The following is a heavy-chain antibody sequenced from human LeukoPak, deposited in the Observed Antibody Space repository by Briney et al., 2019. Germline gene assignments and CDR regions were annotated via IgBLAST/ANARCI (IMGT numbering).Heavy chain of an antibody. V-gene: IGHV4-34*01. J-gene: IGHJ5*02. D-gene: IGHD3-3*01. Sequence: SETLSLTCAVYGGSFSGYYWSWIRQPPGKGLEWIGEINHSGSTNYNPSLKSRVTISVDTSKNQFSLKLSSVTAADTAVYYCARVKSPADFWSGYPKGRWFDPWGQGTLGTASS. CDR2: INHSGST. CDR1: GGSFSGYY. CDR3: ARVKSPADFWSGYPKGRWFDP.